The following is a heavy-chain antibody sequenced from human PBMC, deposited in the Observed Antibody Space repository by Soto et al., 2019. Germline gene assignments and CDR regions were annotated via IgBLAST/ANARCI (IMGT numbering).Heavy chain of an antibody. J-gene: IGHJ6*04. Sequence: PGESLKISCKASGYTSTSYWLRWVRQMPGKDPEWMGIINPHDSDVRYSPSFQGQVTISADKAISTVYLRWNSLKASDTAMYFCTRYLMIRQMPKYIDVWCKGPLVTVS. CDR2: INPHDSDV. D-gene: IGHD3-22*01. V-gene: IGHV5-51*01. CDR3: TRYLMIRQMPKYIDV. CDR1: GYTSTSYW.